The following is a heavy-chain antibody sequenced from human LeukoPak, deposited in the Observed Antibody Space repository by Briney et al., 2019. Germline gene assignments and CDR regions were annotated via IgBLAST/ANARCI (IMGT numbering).Heavy chain of an antibody. CDR2: ISTSGSSA. V-gene: IGHV3-48*01. CDR3: ARDKGDYYYYYMDV. J-gene: IGHJ6*03. D-gene: IGHD3-10*01. CDR1: GFTFSGYS. Sequence: GGSQRLSCAGSGFTFSGYSMHWVRQAPGKGLEWVAYISTSGSSAYYTDSVQGRFTISRDNAKNSLYLQMNTLRAEDTAVYYCARDKGDYYYYYMDVWGKGTTVTVSS.